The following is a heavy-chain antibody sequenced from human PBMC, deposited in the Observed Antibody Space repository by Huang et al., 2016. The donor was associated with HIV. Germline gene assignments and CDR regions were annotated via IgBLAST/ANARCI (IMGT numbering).Heavy chain of an antibody. V-gene: IGHV4-39*02. D-gene: IGHD1-1*01. CDR1: GDYVDSSYSY. J-gene: IGHJ3*01. Sequence: QVQLQESGQGLVKPSDTLSLTCIVSGDYVDSSYSYWGWVRKPPGKGLEWMGSIYSYGNNYDNKYLKSRITISVYTAKNHCSLNLKTVTAADTAVYYCSRGPSTPATELWGQGTMVTVSS. CDR2: IYSYGNN. CDR3: SRGPSTPATEL.